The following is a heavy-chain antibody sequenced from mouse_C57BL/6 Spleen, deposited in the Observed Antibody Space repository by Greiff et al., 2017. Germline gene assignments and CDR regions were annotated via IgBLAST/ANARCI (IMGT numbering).Heavy chain of an antibody. CDR3: ARDLRRGAMDY. V-gene: IGHV5-12*01. Sequence: VESGGGLVQPGGSLKLSCAASGFTFSDYYMYWVRQTPEKRLEWVAYISNGGGSTYYPDTVKGRFTISRDNAKNTLYLQMSRLKSEDTAMYYCARDLRRGAMDYWGQGTSVTVSS. J-gene: IGHJ4*01. D-gene: IGHD2-12*01. CDR1: GFTFSDYY. CDR2: ISNGGGST.